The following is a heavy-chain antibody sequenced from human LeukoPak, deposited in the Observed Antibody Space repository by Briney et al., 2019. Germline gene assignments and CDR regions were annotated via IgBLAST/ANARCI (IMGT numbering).Heavy chain of an antibody. V-gene: IGHV4-39*07. Sequence: KASETLSLTCTVSGGSISSRSYYRGWIRQPPGKGLEWIANIYYSGDTYYNPSLKSRVTISVDTSKNQFSLKLSSVAAADTAVYYCARDRSRWDLLPFDSWGQGTLVTVSS. CDR1: GGSISSRSYY. D-gene: IGHD1-26*01. CDR3: ARDRSRWDLLPFDS. CDR2: IYYSGDT. J-gene: IGHJ4*02.